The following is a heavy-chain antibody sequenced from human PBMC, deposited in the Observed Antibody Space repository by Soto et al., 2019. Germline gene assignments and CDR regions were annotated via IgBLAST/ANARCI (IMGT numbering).Heavy chain of an antibody. CDR1: GYTFTSYA. Sequence: ASVKLACKASGYTFTSYAMHWVRQAPGQRLERMGWINAGNGNTKYSQKFQGRVTITRDTSASTAYMELSSLRSEDTAVYYCARGIAAAGLPHPYYYYYGMDVWGQGTTVTVSS. CDR3: ARGIAAAGLPHPYYYYYGMDV. CDR2: INAGNGNT. V-gene: IGHV1-3*01. J-gene: IGHJ6*02. D-gene: IGHD6-13*01.